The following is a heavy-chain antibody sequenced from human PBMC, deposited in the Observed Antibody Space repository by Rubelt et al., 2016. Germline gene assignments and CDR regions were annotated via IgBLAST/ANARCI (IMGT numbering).Heavy chain of an antibody. V-gene: IGHV3-33*01. D-gene: IGHD2-15*01. CDR3: ARGLVVGDYYYYGMDV. J-gene: IGHJ6*02. CDR1: GFTFSSYG. CDR2: IWYDGSNK. Sequence: GFTFSSYGMHWVRQAPGKGLEWVAVIWYDGSNKYYADSVKGRFTISRDNSKNTLYLQMNSLRVEDTAVYYCARGLVVGDYYYYGMDVWGQGTTVTVSS.